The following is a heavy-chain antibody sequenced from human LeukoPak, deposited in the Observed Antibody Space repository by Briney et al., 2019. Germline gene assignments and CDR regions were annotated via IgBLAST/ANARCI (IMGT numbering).Heavy chain of an antibody. J-gene: IGHJ5*02. CDR2: ISAYNGNT. CDR1: GYTFTSYG. D-gene: IGHD3-10*01. Sequence: GAAVKVSCKASGYTFTSYGISWVRQAPGQGLEWMGWISAYNGNTNYAQKLQGRVTMTTDTSTSTAYMELRSLRSDDTAVYYCARDFNYGSGSYYLTWGQGTLVTVSS. CDR3: ARDFNYGSGSYYLT. V-gene: IGHV1-18*01.